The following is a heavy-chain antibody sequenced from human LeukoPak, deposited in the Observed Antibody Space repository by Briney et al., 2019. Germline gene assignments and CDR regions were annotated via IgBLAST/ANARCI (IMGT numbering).Heavy chain of an antibody. Sequence: SETLSLTCTVSGGSISSYYWSWIRQPPGKGLEWIGYIYYSGSTNYNPSLKSRVTISVDTSKNQFSLKLSSVTAADTAVYYCARVPDIVVAGLFDPWGQGTLVTVSS. J-gene: IGHJ5*02. V-gene: IGHV4-59*08. CDR3: ARVPDIVVAGLFDP. D-gene: IGHD2-2*01. CDR2: IYYSGST. CDR1: GGSISSYY.